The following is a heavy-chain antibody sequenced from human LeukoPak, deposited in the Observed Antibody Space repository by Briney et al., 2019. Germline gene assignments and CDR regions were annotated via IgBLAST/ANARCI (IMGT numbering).Heavy chain of an antibody. CDR1: GGSISSYY. D-gene: IGHD6-13*01. CDR2: IYYSGTT. V-gene: IGHV4-59*01. CDR3: ATIAVAGNFDC. Sequence: SETLSLTCTVSGGSISSYYWSWIRQPPGKGLEWIGYIYYSGTTNYNPSLKGRVTISVDTSKNQFSLKLSSVTAADTAMYYCATIAVAGNFDCWGQGTLVTVSS. J-gene: IGHJ4*02.